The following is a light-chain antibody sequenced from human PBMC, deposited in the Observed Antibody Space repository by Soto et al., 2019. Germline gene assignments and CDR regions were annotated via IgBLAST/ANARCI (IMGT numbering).Light chain of an antibody. V-gene: IGKV3-11*01. CDR3: QQRSNWPPT. CDR2: DAS. CDR1: QSVSSY. J-gene: IGKJ5*01. Sequence: EIVLTQSPATLSLSPGEGATLSCRASQSVSSYLAWYQQQPGQAPRLLIYDASNRATGIPARFSGSGSGTDFTLSISSLETEDFAVYYCQQRSNWPPTFGQGTRLEIK.